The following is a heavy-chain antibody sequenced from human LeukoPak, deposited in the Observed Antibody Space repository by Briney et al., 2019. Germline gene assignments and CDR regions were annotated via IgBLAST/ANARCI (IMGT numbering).Heavy chain of an antibody. D-gene: IGHD5-12*01. CDR2: FSAYNGNT. CDR3: ARRGSWHSGYDFDAFDI. Sequence: GASVKVSCKASGYTFTSYGISWGRQAPGQGLEWMGWFSAYNGNTNYAQKLQGRVTMTTDTSTSTAYMELRSLRSDDTAVYYCARRGSWHSGYDFDAFDIWGQGTMVTVSS. J-gene: IGHJ3*02. CDR1: GYTFTSYG. V-gene: IGHV1-18*04.